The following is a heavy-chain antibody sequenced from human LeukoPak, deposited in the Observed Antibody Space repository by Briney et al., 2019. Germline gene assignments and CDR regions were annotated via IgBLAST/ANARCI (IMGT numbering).Heavy chain of an antibody. CDR3: ARESGDFWSGYSLDY. CDR2: IYHSGST. Sequence: KPSETLSLTCTVSGVSITTYYWSWIRQPPGKGLEGMGYIYHSGSTNYNPSLKSRVTISVDTSKNQFSLKLSSVTAADTAVYYCARESGDFWSGYSLDYWGQGTLVTVSS. D-gene: IGHD3-3*01. V-gene: IGHV4-59*01. J-gene: IGHJ4*02. CDR1: GVSITTYY.